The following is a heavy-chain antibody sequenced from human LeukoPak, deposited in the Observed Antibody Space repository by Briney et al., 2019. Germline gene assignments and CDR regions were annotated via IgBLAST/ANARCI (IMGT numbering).Heavy chain of an antibody. Sequence: KPSETLSLTCAVYGGSFSGYYWSWIRQPPGKGLEWIGEINHSGSTNYNPSLKSRVTISVDTSKNQFSLKLSSVTAADTAVYYCARGIAAAGRYYYYYMDVWGKGTTVTVSS. CDR3: ARGIAAAGRYYYYYMDV. V-gene: IGHV4-34*01. J-gene: IGHJ6*03. CDR1: GGSFSGYY. CDR2: INHSGST. D-gene: IGHD6-13*01.